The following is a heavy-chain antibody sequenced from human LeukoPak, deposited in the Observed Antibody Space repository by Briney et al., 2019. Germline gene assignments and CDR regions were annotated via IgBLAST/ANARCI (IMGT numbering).Heavy chain of an antibody. Sequence: PGGSLRLSCAASGFTFSSYAMSWVRQAPGKGLEWVSAISGSGGSTYYADSVKGRFTISRDNSKNTLYLQMNSLRAEDTAVYYCAKDSNYYDSTTVQPGWGRGTLVTVSS. CDR2: ISGSGGST. CDR1: GFTFSSYA. J-gene: IGHJ4*02. V-gene: IGHV3-23*01. D-gene: IGHD3-22*01. CDR3: AKDSNYYDSTTVQPG.